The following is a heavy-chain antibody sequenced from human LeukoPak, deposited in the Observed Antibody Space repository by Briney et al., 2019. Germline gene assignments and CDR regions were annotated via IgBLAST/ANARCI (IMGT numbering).Heavy chain of an antibody. CDR3: SRESGAFCPFGY. Sequence: KPSETLSLTCAVYGGSFGGYYWSWIRQPPGKGLEWIGEINHSGSTNYNPSLNGRVTMSLDKSSNQLSLNLTSVTAADTATYYCSRESGAFCPFGYWGQGTLVIVSS. V-gene: IGHV4-34*01. D-gene: IGHD1-26*01. CDR1: GGSFGGYY. J-gene: IGHJ4*02. CDR2: INHSGST.